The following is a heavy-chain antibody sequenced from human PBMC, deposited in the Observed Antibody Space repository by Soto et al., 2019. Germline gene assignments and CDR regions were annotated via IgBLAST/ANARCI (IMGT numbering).Heavy chain of an antibody. V-gene: IGHV1-69*02. CDR1: GGTFSSYT. CDR3: ARESPQSMDTIFGVVIGGLYYYYYMDV. CDR2: IIPILGIA. Sequence: SVKVSCKASGGTFSSYTISWVRQAPGQGLEWMGRIIPILGIADYAQKFQGRVTITADKSTSTAYMELSSLRSEDTAVYYCARESPQSMDTIFGVVIGGLYYYYYMDVWGKGTTVTVSS. J-gene: IGHJ6*03. D-gene: IGHD3-3*01.